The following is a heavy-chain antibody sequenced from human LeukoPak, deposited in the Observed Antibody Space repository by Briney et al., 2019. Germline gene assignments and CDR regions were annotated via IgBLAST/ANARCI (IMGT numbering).Heavy chain of an antibody. CDR3: ARDLGYSYGTPYFYYGMDV. J-gene: IGHJ6*04. Sequence: QSGRSLRLSCAASGFTFSSYAMQWGRQAPGKGLEWVAVISHDGSNKYYADFVKGRFTISRDNSKNTLDLQMNSLRAEDTAVYYCARDLGYSYGTPYFYYGMDVWGKGTTVTVSS. CDR1: GFTFSSYA. CDR2: ISHDGSNK. V-gene: IGHV3-30*04. D-gene: IGHD5-18*01.